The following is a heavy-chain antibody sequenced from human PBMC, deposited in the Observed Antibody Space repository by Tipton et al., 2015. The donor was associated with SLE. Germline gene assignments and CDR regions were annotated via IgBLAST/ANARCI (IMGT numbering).Heavy chain of an antibody. Sequence: TLSLTCVVSGASISTEGYSWSWLRQPPGKGLEWIGYIFHTGSAYYNPSLKSRLSISLDRSNNQFSLKLSSMTAADTAVYHCARGYYESICYYSVVYRGPGALVTVSS. D-gene: IGHD3-22*01. CDR2: IFHTGSA. J-gene: IGHJ4*02. V-gene: IGHV4-30-2*01. CDR1: GASISTEGYS. CDR3: ARGYYESICYYSVVY.